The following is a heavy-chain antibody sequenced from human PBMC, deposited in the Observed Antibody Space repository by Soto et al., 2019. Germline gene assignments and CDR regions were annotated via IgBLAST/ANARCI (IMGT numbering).Heavy chain of an antibody. D-gene: IGHD2-8*01. CDR1: GVSISSGDYY. J-gene: IGHJ6*02. V-gene: IGHV4-30-4*01. Sequence: QVQLQESGPGLVKPSQSVSLTCTVSGVSISSGDYYWSWIRQPPGKGLEWIGYIYYSGNTNYAPPLGSRLTISSDTYRNQSSLHLMSVTAADTAIYYCTRYTNFSPYYHGVDVWGQGTRVTVSS. CDR2: IYYSGNT. CDR3: TRYTNFSPYYHGVDV.